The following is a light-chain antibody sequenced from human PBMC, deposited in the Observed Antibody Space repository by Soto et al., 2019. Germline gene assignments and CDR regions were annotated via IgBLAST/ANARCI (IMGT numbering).Light chain of an antibody. V-gene: IGKV3-11*01. CDR3: QQRRNWPPIT. CDR1: QSVSNY. Sequence: EIVLTQSPATLSLSPGERATLSCRASQSVSNYLAWYQQKPGQAPRLLIYDASNRATGIPARFSGSGSGTDFTLTISSLETEYFAVYYCQQRRNWPPITFGQGTRREI. CDR2: DAS. J-gene: IGKJ5*01.